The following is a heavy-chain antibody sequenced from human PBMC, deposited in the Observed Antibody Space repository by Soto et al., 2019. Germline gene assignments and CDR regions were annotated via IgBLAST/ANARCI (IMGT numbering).Heavy chain of an antibody. J-gene: IGHJ4*02. D-gene: IGHD6-13*01. Sequence: SETLSLTCTVSGGSISSSSYYWGWIRQPPGKGLEWIGSIYYSGSTYYNPSLKSRVTISVDTSKNQFSLKLSSVTAADTAVYYCARQQQLRYFDYWGQGTLVTVSS. CDR3: ARQQQLRYFDY. CDR1: GGSISSSSYY. CDR2: IYYSGST. V-gene: IGHV4-39*01.